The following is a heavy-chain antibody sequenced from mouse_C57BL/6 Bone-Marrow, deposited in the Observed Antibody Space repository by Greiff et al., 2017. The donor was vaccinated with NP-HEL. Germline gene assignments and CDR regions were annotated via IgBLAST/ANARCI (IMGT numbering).Heavy chain of an antibody. V-gene: IGHV14-3*01. Sequence: VHLQQSVAELVRPGASVKLSCTASGFNIKNTYMHWVKQRPEQGLEWIGRIDPAHGNTKYVPKFQGKATITADTSSNTAYLQLSSLTSEDTAIYYCALIYYYGFYAMDYWGQGTSVTVSS. CDR1: GFNIKNTY. CDR2: IDPAHGNT. CDR3: ALIYYYGFYAMDY. D-gene: IGHD1-1*01. J-gene: IGHJ4*01.